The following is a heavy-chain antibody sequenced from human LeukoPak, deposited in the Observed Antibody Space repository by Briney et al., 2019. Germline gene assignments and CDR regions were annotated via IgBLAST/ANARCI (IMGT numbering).Heavy chain of an antibody. CDR1: GFTLSRYE. CDR2: IKQDGSEK. Sequence: GGPLRLSCAASGFTLSRYEMNWVRQAPGKGLEWVANIKQDGSEKYYVDSVKGRFTISRDNAKNSLSLQMNSLRAEDTAVYYCARAPGYRGFLDYWGQGTLVTVSS. J-gene: IGHJ4*02. CDR3: ARAPGYRGFLDY. D-gene: IGHD6-13*01. V-gene: IGHV3-7*01.